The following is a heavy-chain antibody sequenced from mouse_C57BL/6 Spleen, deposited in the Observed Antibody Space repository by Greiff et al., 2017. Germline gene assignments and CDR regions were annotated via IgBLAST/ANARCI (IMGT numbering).Heavy chain of an antibody. V-gene: IGHV1-61*01. CDR3: ARHYDRYFDD. J-gene: IGHJ1*03. Sequence: VQLQQPGAELVRPGSSVKLSCTASGYTFTSYWMDWVKQRPGQGLEWIGNIYPSDSATHYNQKFKDKVTLTVDKSSSTAYMQLSSLTSEDTAVYYGARHYDRYFDDWGTGTTVTVSS. CDR1: GYTFTSYW. CDR2: IYPSDSAT. D-gene: IGHD2-4*01.